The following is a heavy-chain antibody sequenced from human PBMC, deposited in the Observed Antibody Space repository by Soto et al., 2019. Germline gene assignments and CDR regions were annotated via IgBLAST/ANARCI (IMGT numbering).Heavy chain of an antibody. J-gene: IGHJ5*02. CDR3: ARDAAAAGTLSWFDP. D-gene: IGHD6-13*01. CDR1: GGSISSYY. V-gene: IGHV4-59*01. CDR2: IYYSGST. Sequence: ETLSLTCTVSGGSISSYYWSWIRQPPGKGLEWIGYIYYSGSTNYNPSLKSRVTISVDTSKNQFSLKLSSVTAADTAVYYCARDAAAAGTLSWFDPWGQGTLVTVS.